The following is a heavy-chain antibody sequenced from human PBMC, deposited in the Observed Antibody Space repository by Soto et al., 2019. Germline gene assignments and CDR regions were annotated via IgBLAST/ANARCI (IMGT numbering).Heavy chain of an antibody. CDR2: ITSSSTTI. V-gene: IGHV3-48*02. Sequence: GGSLRLSCAASGFTFTSNSMNWVRQAPGKGLEWISYITSSSTTIYYADSVKGRFTISRDNARNSVYLQLNSLRDEDTALYYCARGRVGTAYFDYWGQGALVTVSS. CDR1: GFTFTSNS. D-gene: IGHD2-21*02. J-gene: IGHJ4*02. CDR3: ARGRVGTAYFDY.